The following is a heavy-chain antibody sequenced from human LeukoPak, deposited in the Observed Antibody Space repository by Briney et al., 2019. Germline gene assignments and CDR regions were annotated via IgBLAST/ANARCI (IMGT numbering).Heavy chain of an antibody. CDR2: IIPIFGTA. Sequence: GASVKVSCKASRGTFSSYAISWVRQAPGQGLERVGGIIPIFGTANYAQKFQGRAKITADESTSTAYMELSSLRSEDTAVYYCERDRPGRYCSSTSCYAASPFDPWGQGTLVIVSS. CDR1: RGTFSSYA. J-gene: IGHJ5*02. D-gene: IGHD2-2*01. V-gene: IGHV1-69*13. CDR3: ERDRPGRYCSSTSCYAASPFDP.